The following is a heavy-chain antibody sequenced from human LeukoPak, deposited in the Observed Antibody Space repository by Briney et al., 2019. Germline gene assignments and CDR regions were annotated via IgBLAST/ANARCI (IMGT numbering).Heavy chain of an antibody. J-gene: IGHJ4*02. V-gene: IGHV3-23*01. CDR1: GFTFSSYG. CDR2: ISSGGGDT. CDR3: ARRAGAYSHPYDY. Sequence: GALRLSCVASGFTFSSYGMSWVRQAPGKGLEWVSRISSGGGDTDYADSVKGRFTISRDNSKNTLYLQMNSLTAEDTAVYYCARRAGAYSHPYDYWGQGTLVTVSS. D-gene: IGHD4/OR15-4a*01.